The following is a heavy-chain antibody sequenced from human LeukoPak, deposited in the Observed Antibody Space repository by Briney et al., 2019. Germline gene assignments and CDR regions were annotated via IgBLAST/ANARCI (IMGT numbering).Heavy chain of an antibody. CDR1: GGSISSSSYY. V-gene: IGHV4-39*01. CDR3: ARMRWLPDWFDP. D-gene: IGHD5-24*01. J-gene: IGHJ5*02. CDR2: IYYSGST. Sequence: SSETLSLTCTVSGGSISSSSYYWGWIRQPPGKGLEWIGSIYYSGSTYYNPSLKSRVTISVDTSKNQFSLKLSSVTAADTAVYYCARMRWLPDWFDPWGQGTLVTVSS.